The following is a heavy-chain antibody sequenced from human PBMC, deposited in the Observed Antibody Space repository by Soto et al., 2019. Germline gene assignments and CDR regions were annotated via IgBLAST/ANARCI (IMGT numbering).Heavy chain of an antibody. V-gene: IGHV2-5*02. D-gene: IGHD3-16*01. CDR1: GFSFSADGVG. CDR2: IYWDDDT. CDR3: AHAFGGTSWPNDAFDV. J-gene: IGHJ3*01. Sequence: QITLKESGPTLVKPTQTLTLTCIFSGFSFSADGVGVGWIRQPPGKALEWLALIYWDDDTRYSPSLKSRLTITKDSSKNKVVLTMTNMDPVDTATYYCAHAFGGTSWPNDAFDVWGQGTVVTVSS.